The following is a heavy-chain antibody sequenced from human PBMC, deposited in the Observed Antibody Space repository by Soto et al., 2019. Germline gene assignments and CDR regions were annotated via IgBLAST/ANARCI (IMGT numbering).Heavy chain of an antibody. V-gene: IGHV1-18*01. CDR3: ARDRGSYALDY. CDR1: AYTFTSYG. CDR2: ISVNNGNT. D-gene: IGHD1-26*01. J-gene: IGHJ4*02. Sequence: QRVRSGVEVKKPGASVKVSCKASAYTFTSYGIGWVRQALGQGLEWMGWISVNNGNTNFAQKLQGRVTMTTDTSTSTAYMELRSLRSDDTAVYYCARDRGSYALDYWGQGTLVTVSS.